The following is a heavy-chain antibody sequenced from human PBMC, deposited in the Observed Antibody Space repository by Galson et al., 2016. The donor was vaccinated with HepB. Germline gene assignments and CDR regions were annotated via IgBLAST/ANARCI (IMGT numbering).Heavy chain of an antibody. CDR3: ARGLRGHHNRGVYYYGMEV. Sequence: SLRLSCAASTFTFSNYWMTWVRQAPGKGLEWVAHIRQDASETYYVDSVRGRFTISRDNAKSSLYMQMNSLRVDDTAVYYCARGLRGHHNRGVYYYGMEVWGQGTTVTVFS. V-gene: IGHV3-7*04. CDR1: TFTFSNYW. D-gene: IGHD1-26*01. J-gene: IGHJ6*02. CDR2: IRQDASET.